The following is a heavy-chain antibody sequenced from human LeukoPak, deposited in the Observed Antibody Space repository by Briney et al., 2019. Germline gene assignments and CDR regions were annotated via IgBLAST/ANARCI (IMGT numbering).Heavy chain of an antibody. V-gene: IGHV1-46*01. D-gene: IGHD3-3*01. J-gene: IGHJ6*03. CDR3: AGDTGDYDFWGGYSPYYYYYMDV. CDR1: GYTFTSYY. Sequence: ASVKVSCKASGYTFTSYYMHWVRQAPGQGLEWMGIINPSGGNTSYAQKFQGRVTMIRDMSTSTVYMELSSLRSEDTAVYYCAGDTGDYDFWGGYSPYYYYYMDVWGKGTTVTVSS. CDR2: INPSGGNT.